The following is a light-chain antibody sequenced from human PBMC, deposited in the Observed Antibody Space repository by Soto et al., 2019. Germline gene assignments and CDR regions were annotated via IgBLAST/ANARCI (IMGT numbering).Light chain of an antibody. Sequence: QSALTQPASVSGSPGRSITISCTGTSSDVGGYNYVSWYQQHPGKAPKLMIYDVSNRPSGVSNRFSGSKSGNTASLTISGLQAEDEADYYCSSFTSSTPPVFGGGTKVTVL. V-gene: IGLV2-14*01. CDR3: SSFTSSTPPV. J-gene: IGLJ2*01. CDR2: DVS. CDR1: SSDVGGYNY.